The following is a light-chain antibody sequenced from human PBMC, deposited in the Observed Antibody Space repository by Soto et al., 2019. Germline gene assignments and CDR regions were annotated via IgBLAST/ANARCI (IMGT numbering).Light chain of an antibody. CDR1: SSDVGAYNS. V-gene: IGLV2-23*01. J-gene: IGLJ1*01. Sequence: QSVLAQPASVSGSPGQSITISCTGTSSDVGAYNSVSWYQQHPHRAPQVIIYKGTQRPSGVSNRFSGSTSGNAASLTISVLQADDEADYFCCSSAPESTYVFGTGTKVPVL. CDR3: CSSAPESTYV. CDR2: KGT.